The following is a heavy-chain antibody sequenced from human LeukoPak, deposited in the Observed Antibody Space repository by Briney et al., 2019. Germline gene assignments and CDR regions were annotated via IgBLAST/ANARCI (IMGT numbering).Heavy chain of an antibody. V-gene: IGHV3-48*03. CDR3: ARELNYYDRSAPRKVAYELDS. Sequence: GGSLRLSCADSGFTFSSYEMNWVRQAPGKGLEWISYISTSGRTIYYADSVKGRFTISRDNAKNSLYLQMNSLRAEDTAVYYCARELNYYDRSAPRKVAYELDSWGQGTLVTVSS. D-gene: IGHD3-22*01. CDR1: GFTFSSYE. CDR2: ISTSGRTI. J-gene: IGHJ4*02.